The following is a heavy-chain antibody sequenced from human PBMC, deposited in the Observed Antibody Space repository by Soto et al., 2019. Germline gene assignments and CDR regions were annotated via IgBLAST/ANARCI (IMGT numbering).Heavy chain of an antibody. J-gene: IGHJ4*02. CDR1: GFTFSSYA. CDR2: ISGSGGST. D-gene: IGHD3-3*01. Sequence: EVQLLESGGGLVQPGGSLRLSCAASGFTFSSYAMSWVRQAPGKGLEWVSAISGSGGSTYYADSVKGRFTISRDNSKNTLYLQRNSRRAEDTAVYYCAKEMYDFWSGYATNFDCWGQGTLVTVSS. CDR3: AKEMYDFWSGYATNFDC. V-gene: IGHV3-23*01.